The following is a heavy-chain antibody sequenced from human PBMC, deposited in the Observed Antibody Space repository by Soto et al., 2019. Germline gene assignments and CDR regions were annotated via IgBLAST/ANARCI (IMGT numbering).Heavy chain of an antibody. D-gene: IGHD2-8*02. CDR3: ARDKITGLFDY. CDR2: INHSGST. J-gene: IGHJ4*02. Sequence: QVQLQQWGAGLLKPSETLSLTCAVYGGSFSGYYWTWIRHPPGTGLEWIGEINHSGSTNYNPSLKSRVTMSVDTSKNQFSLTLTSVTAADTAVDYWARDKITGLFDYWGQGTLVTVSS. V-gene: IGHV4-34*01. CDR1: GGSFSGYY.